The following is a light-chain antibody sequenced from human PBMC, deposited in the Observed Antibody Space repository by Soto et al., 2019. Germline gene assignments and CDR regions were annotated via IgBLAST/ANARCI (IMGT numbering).Light chain of an antibody. J-gene: IGLJ1*01. V-gene: IGLV2-11*01. CDR3: CSYAGSYTYV. CDR1: SSDVGGYNY. Sequence: QSVLTQPRSVSGSPGQSVTLSCPGTSSDVGGYNYVSWYQQHPGKVPKLMIYDVTKRPSGVPDRFSGTKSGNTASLTISGLQAEDEADYYCCSYAGSYTYVFGTGTKVTVL. CDR2: DVT.